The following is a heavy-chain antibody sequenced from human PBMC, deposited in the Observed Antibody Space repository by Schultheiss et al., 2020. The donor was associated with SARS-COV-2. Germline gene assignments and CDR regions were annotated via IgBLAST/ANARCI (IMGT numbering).Heavy chain of an antibody. J-gene: IGHJ6*03. V-gene: IGHV1-2*02. CDR3: ASGGLDFVVVPADIYDADYYYYMDV. CDR1: GYTFTIYY. Sequence: ASVKVSCKASGYTFTIYYMHWVRQAPGQGLEWMGWINPNSGGTNYAQKFQGRVTMTRDTSISTAYMELSRLRSEDTAVYYCASGGLDFVVVPADIYDADYYYYMDVWGKGTTVTVSS. D-gene: IGHD2-2*03. CDR2: INPNSGGT.